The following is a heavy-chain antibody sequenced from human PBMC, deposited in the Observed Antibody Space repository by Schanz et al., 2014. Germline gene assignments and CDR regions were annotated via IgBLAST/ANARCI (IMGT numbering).Heavy chain of an antibody. D-gene: IGHD6-19*01. CDR3: ARDPNTSAWLPYFDA. J-gene: IGHJ4*02. V-gene: IGHV3-30*04. CDR1: TSLFSRSV. CDR2: MWNDGIKT. Sequence: QVDLVESGGGVVQPGRSLTLSCAVSTSLFSRSVINWVRQAPGKGLEWVAVMWNDGIKTHYADSGKGRFTISRDNSKNTVYLQMNSLRTDDTAMYYCARDPNTSAWLPYFDAWGQGTLVTVSS.